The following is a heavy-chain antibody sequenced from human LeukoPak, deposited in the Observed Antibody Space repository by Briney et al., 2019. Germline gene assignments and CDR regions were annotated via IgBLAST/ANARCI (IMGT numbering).Heavy chain of an antibody. CDR1: GFTFSSYT. J-gene: IGHJ4*02. Sequence: GGSLRLSCAASGFTFSSYTMNWVRQAPGKGLEWVSSISGSSGDIYYADSLRGRFTISRDNAKNSLYLQMNSLRAEDTAVYYCARVGPSYGYVDFWGQGTLVTVSS. D-gene: IGHD5-18*01. CDR2: ISGSSGDI. V-gene: IGHV3-21*01. CDR3: ARVGPSYGYVDF.